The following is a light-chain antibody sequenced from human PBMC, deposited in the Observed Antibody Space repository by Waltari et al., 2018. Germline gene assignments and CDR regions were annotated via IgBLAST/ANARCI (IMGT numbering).Light chain of an antibody. CDR3: ATWDDSLSGPV. Sequence: QSLLTQPPSASGTPGQRVTISCSGSSYNIGSNYVYWYQQFPGTAPKLLIYTDNERPSGVPDRFSGSKSGTSASLAISGLRSEDEADYYCATWDDSLSGPVFGGGTKVTVL. V-gene: IGLV1-47*01. J-gene: IGLJ2*01. CDR1: SYNIGSNY. CDR2: TDN.